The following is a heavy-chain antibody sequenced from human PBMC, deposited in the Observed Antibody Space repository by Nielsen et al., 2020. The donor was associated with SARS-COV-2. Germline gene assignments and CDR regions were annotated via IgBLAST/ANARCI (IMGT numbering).Heavy chain of an antibody. D-gene: IGHD3/OR15-3a*01. V-gene: IGHV3-7*05. CDR3: ARGRGLDG. Sequence: GESLKISCAASGFSFNRYTMSWVRQAPGKGLEWVANMREDGREKYYVDSVKGRFTISRDNAKNSVYLQMNSLRAEDTAVYYCARGRGLDGWGQGTTVTVSS. CDR2: MREDGREK. J-gene: IGHJ6*02. CDR1: GFSFNRYT.